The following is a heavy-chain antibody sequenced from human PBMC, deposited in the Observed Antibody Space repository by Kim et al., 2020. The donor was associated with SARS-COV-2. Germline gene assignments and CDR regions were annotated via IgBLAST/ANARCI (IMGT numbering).Heavy chain of an antibody. D-gene: IGHD3-22*01. J-gene: IGHJ4*02. CDR1: GFTFSSYA. CDR2: ISGSGGST. Sequence: GGSLRLSCAASGFTFSSYAMSWVRQAPGKGLEWVSAISGSGGSTYYADSVKGRFTISRDNSKNTLYLQMNSLRAEDTAVYYCAKAPTYYYDSSGYYLDYWGQGTLVTVSS. V-gene: IGHV3-23*01. CDR3: AKAPTYYYDSSGYYLDY.